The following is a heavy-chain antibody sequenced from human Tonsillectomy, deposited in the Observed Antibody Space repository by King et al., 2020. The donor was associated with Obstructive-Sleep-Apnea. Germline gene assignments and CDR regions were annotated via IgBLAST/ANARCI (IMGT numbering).Heavy chain of an antibody. CDR1: GFTFSSYA. V-gene: IGHV3-23*04. CDR2: SSGSGGST. D-gene: IGHD5-12*01. J-gene: IGHJ4*02. Sequence: VQLVESGGGLVQPGGSLRLSCAASGFTFSSYAMSWVRQAPGKGLEWVSASSGSGGSTYYADSVKGRFTISRDNSKNTLYLQMNSLRAEDTAVYYCAKVSVGGYSGYGYYFDYWGQGTLVTVSS. CDR3: AKVSVGGYSGYGYYFDY.